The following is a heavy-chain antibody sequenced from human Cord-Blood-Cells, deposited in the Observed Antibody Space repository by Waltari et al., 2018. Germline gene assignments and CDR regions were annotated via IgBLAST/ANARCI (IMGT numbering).Heavy chain of an antibody. CDR2: IGTAGDT. Sequence: EVQLVESGGGLVQPGGSLRLSCAAPGFTFSSLAMHWVRQATGKGLEWVSAIGTAGDTYYPGSVKGRFTISRENAKNSLYLQMNSLRAGDTAVYYCARSRDFDLWGRGTLVTVSS. D-gene: IGHD3-10*01. CDR1: GFTFSSLA. J-gene: IGHJ2*01. V-gene: IGHV3-13*01. CDR3: ARSRDFDL.